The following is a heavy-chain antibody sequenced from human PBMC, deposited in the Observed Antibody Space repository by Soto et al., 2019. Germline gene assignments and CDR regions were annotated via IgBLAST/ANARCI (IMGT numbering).Heavy chain of an antibody. CDR3: AKGRGSGWAWYFDN. CDR1: GLSFKDSA. CDR2: ISDTGAST. J-gene: IGHJ4*02. Sequence: VGSMELACAASGLSFKDSAMNGGRKAPGKGLEWVASISDTGASTWYAESVRGRLSSSRDNSKNTLYLQMNRLRGEDTAVYYCAKGRGSGWAWYFDNWGQGTLVTVSS. V-gene: IGHV3-23*01. D-gene: IGHD6-19*01.